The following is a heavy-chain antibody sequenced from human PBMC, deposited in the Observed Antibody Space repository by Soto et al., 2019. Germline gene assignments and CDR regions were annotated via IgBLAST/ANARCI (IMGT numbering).Heavy chain of an antibody. CDR1: GYSFTSYK. CDR2: INPSVGGT. J-gene: IGHJ6*02. Sequence: QVQLVQSGAEVKKPGASVKVSRRASGYSFTSYKIHWLRQAPGLGLEWMGVINPSVGGTSYAQKFQGRVTVTSYTSTNTVYMELNSLRSEDTAVYYCARVWSKLWPPNYGLDVWGQGTTVTVSS. D-gene: IGHD3-16*01. CDR3: ARVWSKLWPPNYGLDV. V-gene: IGHV1-46*01.